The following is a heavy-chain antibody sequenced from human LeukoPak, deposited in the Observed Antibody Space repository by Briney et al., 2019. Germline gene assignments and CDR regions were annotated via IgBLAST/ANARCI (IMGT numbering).Heavy chain of an antibody. D-gene: IGHD3-22*01. CDR3: ARRLDYFDISGYHTLDY. Sequence: ASVKVSCKASGYTFTNYGIRWVRQAPGQGLEWMGWISAYNGNTNYTQKLQGRVSMTTDTSTSTAYMELRSLRSDDTAVYYCARRLDYFDISGYHTLDYWGQGTLVTVSS. CDR2: ISAYNGNT. J-gene: IGHJ4*02. V-gene: IGHV1-18*01. CDR1: GYTFTNYG.